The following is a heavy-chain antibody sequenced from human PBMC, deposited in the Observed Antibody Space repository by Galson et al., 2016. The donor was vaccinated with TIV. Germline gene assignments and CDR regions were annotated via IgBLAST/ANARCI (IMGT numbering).Heavy chain of an antibody. CDR3: ARDKSRRGCFDP. CDR2: IYQSGST. V-gene: IGHV4-59*01. Sequence: LSLTCGASGDSINNYFWNWFRQSPGKGLEWIGDIYQSGSTNYNPSLKSRVTISIDTSKRQFSLKLYSVTAADTAVYYCARDKSRRGCFDPWGQGSLVTVSS. J-gene: IGHJ5*02. CDR1: GDSINNYF.